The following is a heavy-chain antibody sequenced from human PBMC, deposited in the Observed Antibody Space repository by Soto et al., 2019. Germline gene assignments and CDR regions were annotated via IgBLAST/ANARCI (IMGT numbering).Heavy chain of an antibody. Sequence: SETLSLTCTVSGGSISSGDYYWSWIRQPPGKGLEWIGYIYYSGSTYYNPSLKSRVTISVDTSKNQFSLKLSSVTAADTAVYYCARLVIDIALMVPGYFDYWGQGTLVTVSS. CDR1: GGSISSGDYY. CDR2: IYYSGST. V-gene: IGHV4-30-4*01. CDR3: ARLVIDIALMVPGYFDY. D-gene: IGHD2-8*01. J-gene: IGHJ4*02.